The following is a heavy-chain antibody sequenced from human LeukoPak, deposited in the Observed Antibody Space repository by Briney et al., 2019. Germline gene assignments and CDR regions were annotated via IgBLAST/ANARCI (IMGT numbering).Heavy chain of an antibody. V-gene: IGHV3-11*04. Sequence: GGSLRLSCAASGFTFSDYYMSWIRQAPGKGLEWVSYISSSGSTIYYADSVKGRFTISRDNAKNSLYLQMNSLRAEDTAVYYCAKADSSSWYYYYYYYGMDVWGQGTTVTVSS. CDR1: GFTFSDYY. J-gene: IGHJ6*02. D-gene: IGHD6-13*01. CDR3: AKADSSSWYYYYYYYGMDV. CDR2: ISSSGSTI.